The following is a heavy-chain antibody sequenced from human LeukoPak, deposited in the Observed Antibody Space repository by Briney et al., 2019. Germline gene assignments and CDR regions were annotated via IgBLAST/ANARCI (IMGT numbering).Heavy chain of an antibody. D-gene: IGHD2-2*01. V-gene: IGHV3-74*01. CDR1: GFTFSSYW. Sequence: PGGSLRLSCAASGFTFSSYWMHWVRQAPGKGLVWVSRINSDGSSTSYADSVKGRFTISRDNAKNSLYLQMNSLRAEDTAVYYCARDLWGYCSSTSCYGGDHFDYWGQGTLVTVSS. CDR2: INSDGSST. J-gene: IGHJ4*02. CDR3: ARDLWGYCSSTSCYGGDHFDY.